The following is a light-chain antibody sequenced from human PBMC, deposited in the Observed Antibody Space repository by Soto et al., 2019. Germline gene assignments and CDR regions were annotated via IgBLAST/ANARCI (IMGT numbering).Light chain of an antibody. V-gene: IGKV3-15*01. Sequence: VMTQSPATLSVSPGERAALSCRASQSVSSNLARYQQKPGQAPRLLIYGASTRATGIPARFSGSGSGTEFTLTISSLQSEDFAVYYCQQYKDWPLITFGQGTRLEIK. CDR1: QSVSSN. J-gene: IGKJ5*01. CDR3: QQYKDWPLIT. CDR2: GAS.